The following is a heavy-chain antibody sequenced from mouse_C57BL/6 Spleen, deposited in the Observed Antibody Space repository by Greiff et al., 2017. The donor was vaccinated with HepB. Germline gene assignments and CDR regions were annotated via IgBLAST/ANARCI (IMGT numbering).Heavy chain of an antibody. V-gene: IGHV1-19*01. D-gene: IGHD1-1*01. CDR1: GYTFTDYY. CDR2: INPYNGGT. J-gene: IGHJ4*01. Sequence: EVQLQQSGPVLVKPGASVKMSCKASGYTFTDYYMNWVKQSHGKSLEWIGVINPYNGGTSYNQKFKGKATLTVDKSSSTAYMELNSLTSEDSAVYYCARSRIVAPDYCAMDYWGQGTSVTVSS. CDR3: ARSRIVAPDYCAMDY.